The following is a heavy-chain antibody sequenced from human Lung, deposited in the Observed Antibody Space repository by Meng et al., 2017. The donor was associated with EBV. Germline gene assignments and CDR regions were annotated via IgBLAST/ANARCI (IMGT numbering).Heavy chain of an antibody. D-gene: IGHD3-16*01. J-gene: IGHJ2*01. CDR2: INPNSGGA. CDR1: AHTVAGYY. Sequence: QGQVVQSGAEVKKPGASVKVSFKASAHTVAGYYKHWVRQAPGQGLEWMGRINPNSGGANYAQKFQGRVTMTRDTSISTAYMELSRLRSDDTAVYYCAREGLVGDLRYFDLWGRGTLVTVSS. V-gene: IGHV1-2*06. CDR3: AREGLVGDLRYFDL.